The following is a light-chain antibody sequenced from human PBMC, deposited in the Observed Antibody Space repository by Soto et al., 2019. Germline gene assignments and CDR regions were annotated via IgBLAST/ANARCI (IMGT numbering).Light chain of an antibody. V-gene: IGLV1-44*01. Sequence: QSVLTHPPSASGTPGQRVTISCSGGSSNIGTNAVNWYQQLPGTAPKLLIYNNNQRPSGVPDRFSGSKSGTSASLAISGLQSEDEADYYCAAWDDSLNGYVFGTGTKLTVL. CDR3: AAWDDSLNGYV. CDR2: NNN. CDR1: SSNIGTNA. J-gene: IGLJ1*01.